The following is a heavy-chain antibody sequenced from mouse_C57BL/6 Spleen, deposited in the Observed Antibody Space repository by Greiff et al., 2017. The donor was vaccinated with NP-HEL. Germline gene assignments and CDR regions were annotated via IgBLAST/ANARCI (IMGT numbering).Heavy chain of an antibody. D-gene: IGHD1-1*01. CDR2: IRSKSSNYAT. CDR1: GFTFNTYA. CDR3: VRDGNYGSSPWFAY. J-gene: IGHJ3*01. Sequence: DVQLVESGGGLVQPKGSLKLSCAASGFTFNTYAMHWVRQAPGKGLEWVARIRSKSSNYATYYADSVKDRFTISRDESQSMLYLQMNNLKTEDTAMYYCVRDGNYGSSPWFAYWGQGTLVTVSA. V-gene: IGHV10-3*01.